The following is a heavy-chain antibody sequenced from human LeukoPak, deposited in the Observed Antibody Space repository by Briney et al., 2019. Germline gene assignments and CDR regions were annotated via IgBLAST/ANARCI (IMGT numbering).Heavy chain of an antibody. CDR3: ARQALSSSPSIEYYYYYMDV. J-gene: IGHJ6*03. V-gene: IGHV5-51*01. CDR2: IYPGDSDT. Sequence: GESLKISCKGSGYSFTSYWIGWVRQMPGKGLEWMGIIYPGDSDTRYSPSFQGQVTISADKSISTAYLQWSSLKASDTAMYYCARQALSSSPSIEYYYYYMDVWGKGTTVAVSS. D-gene: IGHD6-13*01. CDR1: GYSFTSYW.